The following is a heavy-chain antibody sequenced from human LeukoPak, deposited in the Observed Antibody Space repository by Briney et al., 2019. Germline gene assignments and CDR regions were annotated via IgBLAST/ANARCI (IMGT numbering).Heavy chain of an antibody. CDR2: INHSGST. CDR1: GGSISSYY. D-gene: IGHD3-10*01. Sequence: PSETLSLTCTVSGGSISSYYWSWIRQPPGKGLEWIGEINHSGSTNYNPSLKSRVTISVDTSKNQFSLKLSSVTAADTAVYYCARGRFSPMGFGELLFLDYWGQGTLVTVSS. CDR3: ARGRFSPMGFGELLFLDY. J-gene: IGHJ4*02. V-gene: IGHV4-34*01.